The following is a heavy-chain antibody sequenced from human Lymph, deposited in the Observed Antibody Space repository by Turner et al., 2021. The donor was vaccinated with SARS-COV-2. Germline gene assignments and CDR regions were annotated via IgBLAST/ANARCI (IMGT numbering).Heavy chain of an antibody. V-gene: IGHV3-21*01. D-gene: IGHD2-21*02. CDR1: GLTFSSYS. Sequence: EVQLVESGGGLVKPGGSLRLSCAASGLTFSSYSMNWVRQAPGKGLEWGSSITFTSSYIYYADSVKGRFTISRDNAKNSLYLQMNSLRAEDTAVYYCARGPPDFPYYFDYWGQGTLVTVSS. J-gene: IGHJ4*02. CDR3: ARGPPDFPYYFDY. CDR2: ITFTSSYI.